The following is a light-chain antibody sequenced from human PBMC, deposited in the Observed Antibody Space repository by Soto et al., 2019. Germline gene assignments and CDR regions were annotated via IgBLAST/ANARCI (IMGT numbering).Light chain of an antibody. Sequence: QSALSQPPSASGSPGQSVTISCTGTSSDVGGYDYVSWYQQHPGKAPKLILYEVTKRPSGVPDRFSGSKSGNTASLTVSGLQAEDDADYFCSSYAGSNNFGVFGGGTKLTVL. J-gene: IGLJ3*02. CDR2: EVT. CDR3: SSYAGSNNFGV. V-gene: IGLV2-8*01. CDR1: SSDVGGYDY.